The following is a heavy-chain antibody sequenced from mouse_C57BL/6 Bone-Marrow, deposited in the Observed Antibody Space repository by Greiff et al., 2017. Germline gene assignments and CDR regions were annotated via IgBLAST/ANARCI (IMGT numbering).Heavy chain of an antibody. D-gene: IGHD1-1*02. CDR2: INPSTGGT. J-gene: IGHJ4*01. CDR1: GYSFTGYY. V-gene: IGHV1-42*01. CDR3: ARLWAMDY. Sequence: EVQVVESGPELVKPGASVKISCKASGYSFTGYYMNWVKQSPEKSLEWIGEINPSTGGTTYNQKFKAKATLTVDKSSSTAYMQLKSLTSEDSAVYYCARLWAMDYWGQGTSVTVSS.